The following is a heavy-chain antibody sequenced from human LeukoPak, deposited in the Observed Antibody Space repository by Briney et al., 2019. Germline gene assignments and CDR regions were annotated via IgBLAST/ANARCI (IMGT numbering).Heavy chain of an antibody. CDR1: GFTFSSYS. D-gene: IGHD3-22*01. V-gene: IGHV3-48*02. CDR3: ARDGYPGGDY. Sequence: PGGSLRLSCAASGFTFSSYSMNWVRQAPGKGLEWVSHITTSGTAMFYADSVKGRFTISRDNAKNSLYLQMNSLRDEDTAVYYCARDGYPGGDYWGQGTLVTVSS. CDR2: ITTSGTAM. J-gene: IGHJ4*02.